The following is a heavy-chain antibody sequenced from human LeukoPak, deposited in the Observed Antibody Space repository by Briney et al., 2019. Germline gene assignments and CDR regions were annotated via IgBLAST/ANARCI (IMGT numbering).Heavy chain of an antibody. CDR3: AREGVDWNHSVYYFDY. J-gene: IGHJ4*02. CDR1: GFTFTDEY. CDR2: INPYSGAI. D-gene: IGHD1-1*01. Sequence: ASVKVSCKSSGFTFTDEYIHWVRQAPGQGLEWMGWINPYSGAINYAQKFQGRVTLTRDTSISTAYMELSRLTSGDTAVYYCAREGVDWNHSVYYFDYWGQGTLVTVSS. V-gene: IGHV1-2*02.